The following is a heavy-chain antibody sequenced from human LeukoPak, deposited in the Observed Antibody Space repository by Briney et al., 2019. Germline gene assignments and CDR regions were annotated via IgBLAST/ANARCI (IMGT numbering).Heavy chain of an antibody. CDR1: GFTFSSYA. CDR3: AKSDDSSGYYYGIVY. J-gene: IGHJ4*02. V-gene: IGHV3-23*01. Sequence: PGGSLRLSCAASGFTFSSYAMNWVRQAPGKGLEWVSGIGGSGGSTYYADSVKGRFTISRDNSKNTRYLQMNSLRAEDTAIYYCAKSDDSSGYYYGIVYWGQGTLVTVSS. CDR2: IGGSGGST. D-gene: IGHD3-22*01.